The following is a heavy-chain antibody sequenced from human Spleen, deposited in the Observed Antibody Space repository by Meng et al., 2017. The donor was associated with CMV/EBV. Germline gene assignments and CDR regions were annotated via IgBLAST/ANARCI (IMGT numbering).Heavy chain of an antibody. V-gene: IGHV3-7*01. CDR2: IKPDGAEK. D-gene: IGHD2-2*01. CDR1: GFNFGTYG. J-gene: IGHJ4*02. CDR3: VRDWEGYCSSTNCYVPGY. Sequence: GGSLRLSCTASGFNFGTYGMSWVRQAPGKGLEWLGNIKPDGAEKYYVDSVRGRFTISRDNAKNSMYLQMNSLRAEDTAVYYCVRDWEGYCSSTNCYVPGYWGQGTLVTVSS.